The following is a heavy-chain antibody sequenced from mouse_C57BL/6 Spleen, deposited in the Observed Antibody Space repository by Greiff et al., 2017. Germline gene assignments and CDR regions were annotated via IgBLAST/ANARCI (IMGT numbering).Heavy chain of an antibody. D-gene: IGHD2-4*01. CDR1: GYTFTDYY. V-gene: IGHV1-76*01. Sequence: VQLKESGAELVRPGASVKLSCKASGYTFTDYYINWVKQRPGQGLEWIARIYPGSGNTYYNEKFKGQATLTAEKSSSTAYMQLSSLTSEDSAVYFCARRYDDYDGYCDVWGTGTTVTVSS. CDR2: IYPGSGNT. CDR3: ARRYDDYDGYCDV. J-gene: IGHJ1*03.